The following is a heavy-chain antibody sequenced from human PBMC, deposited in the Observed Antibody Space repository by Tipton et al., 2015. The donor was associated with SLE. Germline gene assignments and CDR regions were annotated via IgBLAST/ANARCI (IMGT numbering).Heavy chain of an antibody. V-gene: IGHV4-39*07. CDR2: IYYSGST. CDR1: GGSISSSSYY. D-gene: IGHD3-3*01. Sequence: TLSLTCTVSGGSISSSSYYWGWIRQPPGKGLEWIGSIYYSGSTYYNPSLKSRVTISVDTSKNQFSLKLSSVTAADTAVYYCARGVWSGPFFDLWRGAPLVAVSS. J-gene: IGHJ2*01. CDR3: ARGVWSGPFFDL.